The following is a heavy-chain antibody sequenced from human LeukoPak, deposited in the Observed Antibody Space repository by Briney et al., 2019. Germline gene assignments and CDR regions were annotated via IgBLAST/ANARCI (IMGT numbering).Heavy chain of an antibody. D-gene: IGHD3-10*01. CDR2: ISSSSTTI. CDR1: GFTFDDYA. Sequence: PGRSLRLSCAASGFTFDDYAMHWVRQAPGKGLEWVSYISSSSTTIYYADSVKGRFTISRDNAKNSLYLQMNSLRAEDTAIYYCARSSYPNGGWFDPWGQGTLVAVSS. V-gene: IGHV3-48*01. J-gene: IGHJ5*02. CDR3: ARSSYPNGGWFDP.